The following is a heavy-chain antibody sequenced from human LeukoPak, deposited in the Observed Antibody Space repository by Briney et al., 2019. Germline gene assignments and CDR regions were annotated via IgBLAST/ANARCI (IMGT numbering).Heavy chain of an antibody. CDR3: ARGPSLLPTRKRYYYGMDV. CDR2: IYYSGST. V-gene: IGHV4-59*01. Sequence: SETLSLTCTVSGGSISSYYWSWIRQPPGKGLEWIGYIYYSGSTNYNPSLKSRVTISVDTSKNQFSLKLSSVTAADTAVYYCARGPSLLPTRKRYYYGMDVWGKGTTVTVSS. J-gene: IGHJ6*04. CDR1: GGSISSYY. D-gene: IGHD2-15*01.